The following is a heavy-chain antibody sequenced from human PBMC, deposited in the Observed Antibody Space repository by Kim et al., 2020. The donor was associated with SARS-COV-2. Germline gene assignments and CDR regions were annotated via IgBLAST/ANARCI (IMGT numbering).Heavy chain of an antibody. D-gene: IGHD6-19*01. CDR3: ATDLAKWLASRYFYGM. CDR2: ILYVGTNK. Sequence: GGSLRLSCAASGFTFRNYALNWVRQVPGKGLEWVSVILYVGTNKYYAGSVRGRVTISRDNSKDTFFLHMNSLRIDDTGLNYCATDLAKWLASRYFYGM. J-gene: IGHJ6*01. V-gene: IGHV3-30-3*01. CDR1: GFTFRNYA.